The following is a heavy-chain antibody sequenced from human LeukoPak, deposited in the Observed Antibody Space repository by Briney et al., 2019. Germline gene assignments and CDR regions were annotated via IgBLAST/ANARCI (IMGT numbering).Heavy chain of an antibody. Sequence: PGGSLRLSCAVSGFTFSRYWMSWVRQAPGEGPEWVAKMKQDGSEEYYVDSVKGRFTISRDNAMESLYLQMNSLRAEDTAVYYCARGPSGYCSTGSCAFDVWGQGTMVIVSS. J-gene: IGHJ3*01. D-gene: IGHD2-15*01. CDR2: MKQDGSEE. CDR1: GFTFSRYW. CDR3: ARGPSGYCSTGSCAFDV. V-gene: IGHV3-7*01.